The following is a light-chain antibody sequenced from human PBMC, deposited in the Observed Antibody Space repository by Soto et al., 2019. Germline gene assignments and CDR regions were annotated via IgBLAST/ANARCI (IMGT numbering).Light chain of an antibody. J-gene: IGKJ4*01. CDR2: GAS. CDR3: QQYNNRPPI. V-gene: IGKV3-15*01. CDR1: QSVNTN. Sequence: EIVMMQSPATLSVSPGESATLSCRASQSVNTNLAWYQQKPGQAPSLLIYGASTRATGVPARFSGSGSGTEFTLTISSLQSEDFAVYYCQQYNNRPPIFGGGTKVEIK.